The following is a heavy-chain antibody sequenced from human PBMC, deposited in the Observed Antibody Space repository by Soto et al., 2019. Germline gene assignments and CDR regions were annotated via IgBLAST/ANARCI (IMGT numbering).Heavy chain of an antibody. J-gene: IGHJ4*02. CDR1: GGTFISYA. V-gene: IGHV1-69*01. D-gene: IGHD1-20*01. CDR3: ARGGSITGTIYCFDY. CDR2: IIPIFGTA. Sequence: QVQLVQSGAEVKKPGSSVKVSCKASGGTFISYAISWVRQAPGQGLEWMGGIIPIFGTANYAQKFQGRVTITADESTSTAYMELSSLTSEDTAVYYCARGGSITGTIYCFDYWGQGTLVTVSS.